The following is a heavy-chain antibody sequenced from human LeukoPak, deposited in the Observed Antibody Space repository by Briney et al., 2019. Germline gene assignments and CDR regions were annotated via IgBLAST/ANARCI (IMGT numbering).Heavy chain of an antibody. V-gene: IGHV3-20*04. D-gene: IGHD3-9*01. Sequence: SGGSLRLSCAASGFTFDDYGMSWVRQAPGKGLEWVSGINWNGGSTGYADSVKGRFTISRDNAKNSLYLQMNSLRAEDTALYYCAREGDYDILTPNWFDPWGQGTLVTVSS. CDR1: GFTFDDYG. J-gene: IGHJ5*02. CDR3: AREGDYDILTPNWFDP. CDR2: INWNGGST.